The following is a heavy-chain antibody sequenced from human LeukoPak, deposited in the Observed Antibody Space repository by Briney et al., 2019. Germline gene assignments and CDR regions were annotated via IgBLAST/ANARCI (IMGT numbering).Heavy chain of an antibody. CDR1: GYTFTSYY. Sequence: ASVKVPCKTSGYTFTSYYIHWLRQAPGQGFEWLGWSDPNSGATKYEHFQGRVTMTWDTSIDTAYMELTRLTSDDTAVYYCARAKPYDNNGYSPELRYWGQGTLVTVS. CDR3: ARAKPYDNNGYSPELRY. J-gene: IGHJ4*02. CDR2: SDPNSGAT. V-gene: IGHV1-2*02. D-gene: IGHD3-22*01.